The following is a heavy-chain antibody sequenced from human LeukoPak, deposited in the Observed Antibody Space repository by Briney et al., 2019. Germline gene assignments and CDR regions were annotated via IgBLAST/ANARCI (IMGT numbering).Heavy chain of an antibody. J-gene: IGHJ4*02. V-gene: IGHV3-30*03. Sequence: GGSLRLSCAASGFTFSSYGMHWVRQAPGKGLEWVAVISYDGSNKYYADSVKGRFTISRDNSKNTLYLQMNSLRAEDTAVYYCAREFWKLQFDYWGQGTLVTVSS. CDR2: ISYDGSNK. CDR1: GFTFSSYG. D-gene: IGHD1-26*01. CDR3: AREFWKLQFDY.